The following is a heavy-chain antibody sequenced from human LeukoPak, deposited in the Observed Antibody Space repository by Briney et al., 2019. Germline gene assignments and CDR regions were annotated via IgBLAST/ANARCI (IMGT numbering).Heavy chain of an antibody. CDR3: ARASSPPMMMFH. V-gene: IGHV4-59*01. Sequence: PSETLSLTCTVSGGSISSYYWSWVRQPPGKGLEWIGYVYYTGSTNYSPSLKSRLTISVDTSKNQFSLKLSSVTAADTAVYYCARASSPPMMMFHWGQGTLVTVSS. CDR2: VYYTGST. CDR1: GGSISSYY. D-gene: IGHD3-16*01. J-gene: IGHJ4*02.